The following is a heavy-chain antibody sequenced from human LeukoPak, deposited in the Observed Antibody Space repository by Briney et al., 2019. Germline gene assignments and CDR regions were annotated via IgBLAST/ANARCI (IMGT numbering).Heavy chain of an antibody. CDR2: IYYSGST. V-gene: IGHV4-31*03. CDR1: GGSISSGGYY. D-gene: IGHD3-10*01. CDR3: ARGSQYNYGSGSYETEYFQD. J-gene: IGHJ1*01. Sequence: SQTLSLTCTVSGGSISSGGYYWSWIRQHPGKGLEWIGYIYYSGSTYYNPSLNGRVTISVDRSKDFLSLKMNSLTAADTAVYYCARGSQYNYGSGSYETEYFQDWGQGILVTVSS.